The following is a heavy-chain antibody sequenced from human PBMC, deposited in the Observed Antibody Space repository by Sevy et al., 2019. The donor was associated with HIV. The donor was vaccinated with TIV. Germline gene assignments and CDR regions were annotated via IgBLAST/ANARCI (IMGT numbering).Heavy chain of an antibody. J-gene: IGHJ4*02. V-gene: IGHV3-53*01. CDR2: IYIGGTT. CDR3: ARGKHVSGYYGSFDY. D-gene: IGHD5-12*01. CDR1: GLTVSDNF. Sequence: GGSLRLSCAASGLTVSDNFMSWVRQAPGKGLEWVSVIYIGGTTYYADSVKGRFTISRDNSKNTIYLQMNGLRAEDTPVYYCARGKHVSGYYGSFDYWGQGALVTVSS.